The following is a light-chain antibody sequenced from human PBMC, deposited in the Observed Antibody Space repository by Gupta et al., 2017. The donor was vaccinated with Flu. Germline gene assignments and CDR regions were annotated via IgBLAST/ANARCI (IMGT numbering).Light chain of an antibody. CDR3: HHYNTFYSWS. Sequence: DKGTITCRTSQTIDNWLAWYQQKVGQAPKLLIYKASRLESGVSSRFSGSGSGAEYTLTIDSLQPDDFATYYCHHYNTFYSWSFGQGTKVEI. V-gene: IGKV1-5*03. CDR2: KAS. J-gene: IGKJ1*01. CDR1: QTIDNW.